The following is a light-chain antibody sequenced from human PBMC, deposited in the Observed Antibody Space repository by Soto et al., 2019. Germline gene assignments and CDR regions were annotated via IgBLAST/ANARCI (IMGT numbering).Light chain of an antibody. J-gene: IGKJ1*01. CDR2: KAS. CDR3: QHYNSYSEA. Sequence: DILMTQSPSTLSGSVGDRVTITCRASQTISSWLSWYQQKPGKAPKLLIYKASTLKSGVPSRFSGSGCGTEFTLTISSLQPDDFATYYCQHYNSYSEAFGQGTKVDIK. CDR1: QTISSW. V-gene: IGKV1-5*03.